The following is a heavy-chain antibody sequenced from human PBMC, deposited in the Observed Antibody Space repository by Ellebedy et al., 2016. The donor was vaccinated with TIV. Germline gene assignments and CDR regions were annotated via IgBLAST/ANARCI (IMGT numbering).Heavy chain of an antibody. CDR3: ARIPSWGVATITDY. D-gene: IGHD5-12*01. CDR2: INPSGGST. Sequence: ASVKVSXKASGGTFSSYAISWVRQAPGQGLEWMGIINPSGGSTSYAQKFQGRVTMTRDTSTSTVYMELSSLRSEDTAVYYCARIPSWGVATITDYWGQGTLVTVSS. CDR1: GGTFSSYA. V-gene: IGHV1-46*01. J-gene: IGHJ4*02.